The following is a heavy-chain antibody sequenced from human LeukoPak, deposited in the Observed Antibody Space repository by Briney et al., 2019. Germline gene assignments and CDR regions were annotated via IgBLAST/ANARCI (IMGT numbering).Heavy chain of an antibody. J-gene: IGHJ5*02. D-gene: IGHD2-15*01. V-gene: IGHV1-69*06. CDR3: ARVGGPLGYCSGGSCPNWFDP. CDR2: IIPIYGTA. Sequence: VASVKVSCKASGGTFSSYAISWVRQAPGQGLEWMGGIIPIYGTANYAQKFQGRVTITADKSTRTAYMELSSLRSEDTAVYYCARVGGPLGYCSGGSCPNWFDPWGQGTLVTVSS. CDR1: GGTFSSYA.